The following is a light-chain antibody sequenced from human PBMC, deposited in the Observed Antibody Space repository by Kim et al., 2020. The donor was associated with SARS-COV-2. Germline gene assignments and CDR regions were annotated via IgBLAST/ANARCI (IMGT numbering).Light chain of an antibody. CDR3: QQYGSSPGFT. Sequence: LGEGDTPSCRASQSVSSSYLAWYHQKPGHAPTLLLYGASSRATGITDRFSGSGSGTDFTITISRLEPEDFAVYYCQQYGSSPGFTFGHGTKVDIK. CDR2: GAS. V-gene: IGKV3-20*01. CDR1: QSVSSSY. J-gene: IGKJ3*01.